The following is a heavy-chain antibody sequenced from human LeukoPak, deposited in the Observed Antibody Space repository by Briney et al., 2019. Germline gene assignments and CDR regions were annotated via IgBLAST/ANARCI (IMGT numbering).Heavy chain of an antibody. CDR2: ISSSSSYI. D-gene: IGHD6-13*01. J-gene: IGHJ6*03. CDR1: GFTFSDYY. Sequence: GGSLRLSCAASGFTFSDYYMSWIRQAPGKGLEWVSSISSSSSYIYYADSVKGRFTISRDNAKNSLYLQMNSLRAEDTAVYYCARGSRGGDGIAAAGTRIGRAVYYYYMDVWGKGTTVTVSS. CDR3: ARGSRGGDGIAAAGTRIGRAVYYYYMDV. V-gene: IGHV3-11*06.